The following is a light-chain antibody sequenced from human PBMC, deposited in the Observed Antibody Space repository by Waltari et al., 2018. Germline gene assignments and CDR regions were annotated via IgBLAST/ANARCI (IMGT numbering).Light chain of an antibody. J-gene: IGKJ4*01. CDR2: DAS. Sequence: EIVLTQSPATLSLSPGERGTLSCRASQSVSSFLTWFQQKPGQAPRLLIYDASKRATGIPARFSGSGSGTDFTLTISSLEPEDFAVYYCQQRSNWPRTFGGGTKVEFK. CDR1: QSVSSF. CDR3: QQRSNWPRT. V-gene: IGKV3-11*01.